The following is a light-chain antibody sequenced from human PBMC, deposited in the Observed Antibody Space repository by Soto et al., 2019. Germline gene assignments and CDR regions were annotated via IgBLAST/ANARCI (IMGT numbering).Light chain of an antibody. J-gene: IGKJ1*01. CDR1: QSVSSN. CDR2: GAS. CDR3: QQYNNWPPRGT. V-gene: IGKV3-15*01. Sequence: EIVMTQSPATLSVSPGERATLSCRASQSVSSNLAWYQQKPGQAPRLLIYGASTRATGIPARFSGSGSGTGFTLTISSRPSEDFAVYYCQQYNNWPPRGTFGQGTKVEIK.